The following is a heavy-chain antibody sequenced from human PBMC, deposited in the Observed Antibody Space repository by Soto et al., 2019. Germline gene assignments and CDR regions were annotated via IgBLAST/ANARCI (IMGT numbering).Heavy chain of an antibody. CDR3: ARAGITMVRGVIQGKYFQH. V-gene: IGHV4-34*01. CDR1: GGSFSGYY. Sequence: QVQLQQWGAGLLKPSETLSLTCAVYGGSFSGYYWSWIRQPPGKGLEWIGEINHSGSTNYNPSLKSRVTISVDTSKNQFSQKLSSATPADTAVYYCARAGITMVRGVIQGKYFQHWAQGTLVTVSS. J-gene: IGHJ1*01. D-gene: IGHD3-10*01. CDR2: INHSGST.